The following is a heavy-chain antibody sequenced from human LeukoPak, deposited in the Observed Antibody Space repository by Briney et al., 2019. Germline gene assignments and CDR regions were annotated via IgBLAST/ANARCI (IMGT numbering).Heavy chain of an antibody. CDR3: ASQSGYEWYYFDY. V-gene: IGHV3-21*01. CDR1: GFTFSSYS. CDR2: ISSSSSYI. Sequence: GGSLRLSCAASGFTFSSYSMNWVRQAPGKGLEWVSSISSSSSYIYYADSVKGRFTISRGNAKNTLYLQMNSLRAEDTAVYYCASQSGYEWYYFDYWGQGTLVTVSS. J-gene: IGHJ4*02. D-gene: IGHD5-12*01.